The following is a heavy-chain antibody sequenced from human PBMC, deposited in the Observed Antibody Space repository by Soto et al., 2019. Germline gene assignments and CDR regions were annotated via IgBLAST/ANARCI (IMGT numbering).Heavy chain of an antibody. CDR1: GFTFSSYG. CDR3: ARDPYGSGSFDMDV. V-gene: IGHV3-33*01. D-gene: IGHD3-10*01. CDR2: IWYDGSNK. J-gene: IGHJ6*03. Sequence: VGSLRLSCAASGFTFSSYGMHWVRQAPGKGLEWVAVIWYDGSNKYYADSVKGRFTISRDNSKNTLYLQMNSLRAEDTAVYYCARDPYGSGSFDMDVWGKGTTVTVSS.